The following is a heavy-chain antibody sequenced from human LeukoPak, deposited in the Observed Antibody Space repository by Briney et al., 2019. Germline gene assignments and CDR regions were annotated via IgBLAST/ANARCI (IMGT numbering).Heavy chain of an antibody. CDR3: ARDLGDGDIPAPFDY. J-gene: IGHJ4*02. CDR2: IWYDGSNK. D-gene: IGHD3-9*01. Sequence: GRSLRLSCAASGFTFSHYGIHWVRQSPGKGLEWVAGIWYDGSNKNYVDSVEGRFTISRDNSKNTIYMQMNSLRAEDTAVYYCARDLGDGDIPAPFDYWGQGTLVTVSS. V-gene: IGHV3-33*01. CDR1: GFTFSHYG.